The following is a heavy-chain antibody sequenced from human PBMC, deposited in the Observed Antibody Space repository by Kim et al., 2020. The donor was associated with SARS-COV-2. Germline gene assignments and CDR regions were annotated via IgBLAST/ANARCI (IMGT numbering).Heavy chain of an antibody. CDR3: ARDIDESGYDRNDY. V-gene: IGHV3-7*01. D-gene: IGHD5-12*01. CDR2: INRDGTKE. Sequence: GGSLRLSCAASGFTFSSAWMTWFRQAPGKGLEWVANINRDGTKENYVDSAKGRFTISRDNAKSSLFLQMYSLRAEDTAVFYCARDIDESGYDRNDYWGQGTVVTVSS. J-gene: IGHJ4*02. CDR1: GFTFSSAW.